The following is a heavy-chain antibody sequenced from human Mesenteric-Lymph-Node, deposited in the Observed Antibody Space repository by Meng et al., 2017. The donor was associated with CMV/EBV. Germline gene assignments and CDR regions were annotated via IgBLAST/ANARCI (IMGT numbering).Heavy chain of an antibody. V-gene: IGHV3-30*03. CDR2: TSFDGDKK. J-gene: IGHJ4*02. D-gene: IGHD3/OR15-3a*01. CDR3: AGDKDYYFAY. CDR1: GFTFSSYS. Sequence: GESLKISCAASGFTFSSYSMNWVRQAPGKGLEWVAVTSFDGDKKYYADSVKGRFTISRDNSKNTLYLEMNSLTAEDTAVYYCAGDKDYYFAYWGQGTLVTVSS.